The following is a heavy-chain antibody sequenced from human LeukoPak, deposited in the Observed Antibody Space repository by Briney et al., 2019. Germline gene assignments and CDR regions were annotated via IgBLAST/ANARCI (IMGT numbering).Heavy chain of an antibody. V-gene: IGHV4-39*01. CDR3: ARHPLKAYVSDWFDP. Sequence: SETLSLTRTVSGGSISSSSYHWGWIRQPPGKGLEWIGSIYYSGSTYYNPSLKSRVTISVDTSKNQFSLNLRSVTAADTAVYYCARHPLKAYVSDWFDPWGQGTLVTVSS. D-gene: IGHD3-10*02. J-gene: IGHJ5*02. CDR2: IYYSGST. CDR1: GGSISSSSYH.